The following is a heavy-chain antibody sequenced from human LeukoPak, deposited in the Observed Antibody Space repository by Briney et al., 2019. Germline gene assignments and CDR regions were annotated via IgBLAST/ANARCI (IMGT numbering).Heavy chain of an antibody. J-gene: IGHJ4*02. CDR2: IYPGDSDT. CDR3: ARSASSSWLGVY. CDR1: GYSFTSYW. V-gene: IGHV5-51*01. D-gene: IGHD6-13*01. Sequence: GESLKISCKGSGYSFTSYWIGWVRQMPGKGLEWMGIIYPGDSDTRYSPSLQGPVPISAVKSISTADLQWSSLKASDTAMYYCARSASSSWLGVYWGQGTLVTVSS.